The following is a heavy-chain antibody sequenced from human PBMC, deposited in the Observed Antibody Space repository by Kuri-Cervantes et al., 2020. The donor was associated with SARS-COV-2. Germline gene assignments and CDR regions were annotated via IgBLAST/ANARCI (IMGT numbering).Heavy chain of an antibody. CDR2: ISGSGGST. V-gene: IGHV3-23*01. CDR1: GFTFSSYA. J-gene: IGHJ4*02. CDR3: AKSGSYYFDY. D-gene: IGHD1-26*01. Sequence: GESLKISCAASGFTFSSYAMSWVRQAPGEGLEWVSAISGSGGSTYYADSVKGRFTISRDNSKTTLYLQMNSLRAEDTAVYYCAKSGSYYFDYWGQGTLVTVSS.